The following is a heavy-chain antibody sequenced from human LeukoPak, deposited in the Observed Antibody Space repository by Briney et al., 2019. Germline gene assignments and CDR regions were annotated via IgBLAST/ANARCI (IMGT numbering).Heavy chain of an antibody. CDR2: IYYSGST. V-gene: IGHV4-31*03. D-gene: IGHD1-26*01. CDR3: ARVASVGATPFDDY. J-gene: IGHJ4*02. CDR1: GGSISSSSYY. Sequence: PSETLSLTCTVSGGSISSSSYYWGWIRQPPGKGLEWIGYIYYSGSTYYNPSLKSRVTISVDTSKNQFSLKLSSVTAADTAVYYCARVASVGATPFDDYWGQGTLVTVSS.